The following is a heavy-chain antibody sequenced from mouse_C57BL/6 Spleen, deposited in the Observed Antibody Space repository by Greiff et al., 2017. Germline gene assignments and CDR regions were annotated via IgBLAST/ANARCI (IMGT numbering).Heavy chain of an antibody. Sequence: DVMLVESGGGLVKPGGSLKLSCAASGFTFSSYAMSWVRQTPEKRLEWVATISDGGSYTYYPDNVKGRFTISRDNAKNNLYLQMSHLKSEDTAMYYCARGIYYDYDGGFAYWGQGTLVTVSA. CDR1: GFTFSSYA. J-gene: IGHJ3*01. V-gene: IGHV5-4*03. CDR2: ISDGGSYT. D-gene: IGHD2-4*01. CDR3: ARGIYYDYDGGFAY.